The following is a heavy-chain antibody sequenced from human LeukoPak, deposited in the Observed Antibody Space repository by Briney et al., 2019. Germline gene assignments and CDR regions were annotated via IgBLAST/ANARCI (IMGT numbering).Heavy chain of an antibody. V-gene: IGHV4-59*10. CDR1: GGSFSGYY. CDR2: IYTSGST. D-gene: IGHD6-19*01. J-gene: IGHJ5*02. CDR3: ARSLGGIAVAGSNWFDP. Sequence: SETLSLTCAVYGGSFSGYYWSWTRQPAGKGLEWIGRIYTSGSTNYNPSLKSRVTMSVDTSKNQFSPKLSSVTAADTAVYYCARSLGGIAVAGSNWFDPWGQGTLVTVSS.